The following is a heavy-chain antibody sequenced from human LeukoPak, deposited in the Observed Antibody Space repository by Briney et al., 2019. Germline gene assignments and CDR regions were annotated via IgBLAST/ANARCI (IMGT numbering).Heavy chain of an antibody. D-gene: IGHD1-26*01. J-gene: IGHJ4*02. CDR1: GYTFTSYG. Sequence: GASVKVSCKASGYTFTSYGISWVRQAPGQGLEWMXWVSTYNGNTKYAQNLQGRVTTTTDTSTSTAYMELRSLRSDDTAMYYCARQSTGSYYSPIDYWGQGTLVTVSS. CDR3: ARQSTGSYYSPIDY. CDR2: VSTYNGNT. V-gene: IGHV1-18*01.